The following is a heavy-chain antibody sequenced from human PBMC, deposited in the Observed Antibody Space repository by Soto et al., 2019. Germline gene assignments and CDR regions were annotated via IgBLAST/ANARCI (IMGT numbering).Heavy chain of an antibody. CDR3: ERGSSPAVGFMDV. V-gene: IGHV5-51*01. Sequence: XDSLKVSWQCSGDSFTSYWVGWVLQMPGKGLEWMGIIYPGDSDTRYSPSFQGQVTISADKSISTAYLQWSSLKASDTAMYYCERGSSPAVGFMDVWGQGTTVTVSS. CDR2: IYPGDSDT. D-gene: IGHD1-26*01. J-gene: IGHJ6*02. CDR1: GDSFTSYW.